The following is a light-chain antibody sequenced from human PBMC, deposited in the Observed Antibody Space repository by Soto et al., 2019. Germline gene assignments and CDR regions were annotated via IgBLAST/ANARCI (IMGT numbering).Light chain of an antibody. CDR2: EVS. V-gene: IGLV2-14*01. Sequence: QSVLTQPSSVSGSPGQSITISCTGTSSDVGGYNSVSWFQHHPSKAPKLIIYEVSHRPSGVSIRFSGSKSGNTASLTISVLHAEDEADYCCNSYRHSTTLVFGTGTKLTVL. J-gene: IGLJ1*01. CDR3: NSYRHSTTLV. CDR1: SSDVGGYNS.